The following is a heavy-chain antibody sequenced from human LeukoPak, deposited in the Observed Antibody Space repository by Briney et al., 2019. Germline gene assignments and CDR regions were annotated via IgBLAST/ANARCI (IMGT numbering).Heavy chain of an antibody. J-gene: IGHJ5*02. Sequence: PGGSLRPSCAASGFSFNNYAMTWVRQAPGKGLEWVSAISGSGGSTYYADSVKGRFTISRDNSKNTLYLQMNSLRAEDTAVYYCANHASAFMDGANCFDPWGQGTQVTVSS. V-gene: IGHV3-23*01. CDR2: ISGSGGST. CDR1: GFSFNNYA. CDR3: ANHASAFMDGANCFDP. D-gene: IGHD3-3*02.